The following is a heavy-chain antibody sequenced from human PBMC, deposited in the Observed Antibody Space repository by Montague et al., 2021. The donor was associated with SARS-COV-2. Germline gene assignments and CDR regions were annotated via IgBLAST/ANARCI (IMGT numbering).Heavy chain of an antibody. V-gene: IGHV4-59*12. CDR3: ARWGEYYDSPYYYYAMDV. CDR1: GGSISPYY. D-gene: IGHD3-3*01. Sequence: SETLSLTCTVSGGSISPYYWSWIRQSPGKGLECIGYTSYSGSTDHNPSLKSRVIISIDTSKNQFSLKLSSVTAADTAVYYCARWGEYYDSPYYYYAMDVWGQGTTVTVSS. CDR2: TSYSGST. J-gene: IGHJ6*02.